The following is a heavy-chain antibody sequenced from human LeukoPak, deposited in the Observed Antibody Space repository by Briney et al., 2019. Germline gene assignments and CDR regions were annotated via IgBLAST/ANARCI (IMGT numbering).Heavy chain of an antibody. CDR3: ARDIVGVTRAFGY. D-gene: IGHD1-26*01. CDR1: GGSISSYY. Sequence: SETLSLTCTVSGGSISSYYWSWILQPPGKGLEWIGYIYYSGNTNYNPSLKSRVTMSVDTSKNQFSLKLNSVTAADTAVYYCARDIVGVTRAFGYWGQGTLATVSS. CDR2: IYYSGNT. J-gene: IGHJ4*02. V-gene: IGHV4-59*01.